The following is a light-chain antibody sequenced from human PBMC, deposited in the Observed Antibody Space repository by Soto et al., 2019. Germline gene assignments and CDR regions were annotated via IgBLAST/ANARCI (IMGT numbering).Light chain of an antibody. CDR3: QQYNSYPWT. CDR2: DAS. CDR1: QSISSW. Sequence: DIQMTQSPSTLSASVGDRVTITCRASQSISSWLAWYQQKPGKAPKLLIYDASKLQTGVPSRFSGRGSGKDFTFTIISLQPDDFATYYCQQYNSYPWTFGQGTKVDIK. J-gene: IGKJ1*01. V-gene: IGKV1-5*01.